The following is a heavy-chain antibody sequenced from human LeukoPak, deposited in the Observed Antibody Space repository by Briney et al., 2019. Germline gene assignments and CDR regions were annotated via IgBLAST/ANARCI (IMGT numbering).Heavy chain of an antibody. CDR2: IYYSGST. CDR3: ARHDVAGATTDYFQH. J-gene: IGHJ1*01. D-gene: IGHD1-26*01. V-gene: IGHV4-59*08. Sequence: SQTLSLTCTVSGGSISSYYWSWIRQPPGKGPEWIGYIYYSGSTRYNPSLKSRVTISVDTSKNQISLKLGSVTAADTAVYYCARHDVAGATTDYFQHWGQGTLVTVSS. CDR1: GGSISSYY.